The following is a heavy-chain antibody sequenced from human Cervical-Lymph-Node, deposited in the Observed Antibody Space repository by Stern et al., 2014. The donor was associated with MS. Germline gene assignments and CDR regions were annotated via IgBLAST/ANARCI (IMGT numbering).Heavy chain of an antibody. V-gene: IGHV5-51*01. J-gene: IGHJ6*02. Sequence: EVQLVESGAEVKKPGESLTISCKGFGYSFNIYWIAWVRQRPGKGLEWMGIINPDDSDTGYGPSFQGQVTFSVDKSISTAYLQWSSLKPSDTATYFCARRGMDVWGQGTSVTVSS. CDR2: INPDDSDT. CDR1: GYSFNIYW. CDR3: ARRGMDV.